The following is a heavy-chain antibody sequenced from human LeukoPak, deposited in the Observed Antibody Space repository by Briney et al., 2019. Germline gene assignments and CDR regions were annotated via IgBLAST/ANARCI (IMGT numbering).Heavy chain of an antibody. D-gene: IGHD1-7*01. Sequence: GGSLRLSCAASGFTFRKYAITWVRQAPGKGLEWVALISSDGTGKYYADSVKGRFTISRDNSKNTLSLQMNSLRLEDTAVYFCSRREGNFYKYYFDPGGQGTLVTVSS. CDR2: ISSDGTGK. V-gene: IGHV3-30*04. CDR3: SRREGNFYKYYFDP. J-gene: IGHJ4*02. CDR1: GFTFRKYA.